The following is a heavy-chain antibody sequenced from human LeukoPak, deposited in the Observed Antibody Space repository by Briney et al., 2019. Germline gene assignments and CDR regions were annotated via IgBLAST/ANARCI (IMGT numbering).Heavy chain of an antibody. CDR1: GDSISSYY. CDR2: IYTSGST. Sequence: KPSETLSLTCTVSGDSISSYYWTWIRQSVGQGLEWIGRIYTSGSTSYNPSLKSRVTMSLDTSKNQFSLRLTSVTAADTAMYYCARGWGSSWYYFDYWGQGTLVTVSS. CDR3: ARGWGSSWYYFDY. J-gene: IGHJ4*02. V-gene: IGHV4-4*07. D-gene: IGHD6-13*01.